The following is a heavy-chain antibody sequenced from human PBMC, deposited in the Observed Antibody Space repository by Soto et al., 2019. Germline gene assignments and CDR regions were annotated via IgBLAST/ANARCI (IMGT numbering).Heavy chain of an antibody. CDR1: GGSLSSGGYY. J-gene: IGHJ4*02. V-gene: IGHV4-31*03. CDR3: ARDTQRGYSGYFDS. CDR2: IYYSWST. Sequence: QVQLQESGPGLVKPSQTLSLSCTVSGGSLSSGGYYWSWIRQHPGKGLEWIGFIYYSWSTYYNPSLKSRVTIAVDTSQNQFSLKLSSVTAADTAVSYCARDTQRGYSGYFDSWGQGTLVTVSS. D-gene: IGHD5-12*01.